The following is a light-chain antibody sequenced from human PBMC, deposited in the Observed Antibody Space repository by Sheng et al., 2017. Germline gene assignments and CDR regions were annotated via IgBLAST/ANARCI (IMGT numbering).Light chain of an antibody. Sequence: EIVMTQSPATLSLSPGERATLSCRASQSVSSNVAWYQQKPGLAPRLLIHDASTRATGIPARFSGSGSGTEFTLTISSLQSEDFAVYYCQQYNKWPRTFGQGTKVEIK. V-gene: IGKV3-15*01. J-gene: IGKJ1*01. CDR1: QSVSSN. CDR3: QQYNKWPRT. CDR2: DAS.